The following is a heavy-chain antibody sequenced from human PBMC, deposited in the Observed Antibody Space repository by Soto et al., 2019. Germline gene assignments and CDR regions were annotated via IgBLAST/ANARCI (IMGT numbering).Heavy chain of an antibody. J-gene: IGHJ5*02. CDR2: IYYSGST. V-gene: IGHV4-31*03. CDR3: ARDAVGSIFDDPWFDP. D-gene: IGHD3-3*01. CDR1: GGSISSGGYY. Sequence: PSETLSLTCTVSGGSISSGGYYWSWIRQHPGKGLEWIGYIYYSGSTYYNPSLKSRVTISVDTSKNQFSLKLSSVTAADTAVYYCARDAVGSIFDDPWFDPWGQGTLVTVSS.